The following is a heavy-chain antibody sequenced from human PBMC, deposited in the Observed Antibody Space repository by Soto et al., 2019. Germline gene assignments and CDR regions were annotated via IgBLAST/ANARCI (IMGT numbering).Heavy chain of an antibody. Sequence: EVQLVESGGGLVQPGRSLRLSCAASGFTFDDYAMHWVRQAPGKGLEWVSGISWNSGSIGYADSVKGRFTISRDNAKTSCYRKMNSRRAEDPAFYYCAKAGFWGGYYSLVDSGGQGPLVPFSS. D-gene: IGHD3-3*01. J-gene: IGHJ4*02. CDR2: ISWNSGSI. V-gene: IGHV3-9*01. CDR1: GFTFDDYA. CDR3: AKAGFWGGYYSLVDS.